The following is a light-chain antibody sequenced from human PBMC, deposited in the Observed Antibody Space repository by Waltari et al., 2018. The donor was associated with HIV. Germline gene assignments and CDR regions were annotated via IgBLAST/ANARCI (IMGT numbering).Light chain of an antibody. Sequence: QARLTQPPSISPGLGHTATLTCTGDSNTVGYQGVAWVQHRRGHPPKLLSHRNNNRPSGISDRFSAFRSGDTGFLTISGLQSQDEADYFCCAWDSSLNGWIFGGGTHLT. CDR1: SNTVGYQG. CDR2: RNN. CDR3: CAWDSSLNGWI. V-gene: IGLV10-54*01. J-gene: IGLJ3*02.